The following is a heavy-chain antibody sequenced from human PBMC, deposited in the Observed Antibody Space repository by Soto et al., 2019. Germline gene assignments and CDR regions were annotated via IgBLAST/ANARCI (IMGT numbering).Heavy chain of an antibody. CDR1: GNTVPNYA. CDR3: ARDDSGFSGSHYIDYFNY. Sequence: QVQLVQSGAELKKPGASVKVSCKASGNTVPNYAIHWVRQASGQRLEWMGWINGGNGNTYYSEHFQGRVTFTRDTSAGTVYMQLRSLTSEDTAVYYCARDDSGFSGSHYIDYFNYWGQGALVTVSS. J-gene: IGHJ4*02. D-gene: IGHD1-26*01. CDR2: INGGNGNT. V-gene: IGHV1-3*01.